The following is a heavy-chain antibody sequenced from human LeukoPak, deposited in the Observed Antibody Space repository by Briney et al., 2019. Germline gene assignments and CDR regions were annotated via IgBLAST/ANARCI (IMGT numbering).Heavy chain of an antibody. J-gene: IGHJ4*02. CDR1: GFTFSSYA. CDR3: AKEGGIVVVTAILAY. CDR2: ISSNGGST. V-gene: IGHV3-64*01. Sequence: GGSLRLSCAASGFTFSSYAMHWVRQAPGKGLEYVSAISSNGGSTYYANSVKGRFTISRDNSKNTLYLQMNSLRAEDTAVYYCAKEGGIVVVTAILAYWGQGTLVTVSS. D-gene: IGHD2-21*02.